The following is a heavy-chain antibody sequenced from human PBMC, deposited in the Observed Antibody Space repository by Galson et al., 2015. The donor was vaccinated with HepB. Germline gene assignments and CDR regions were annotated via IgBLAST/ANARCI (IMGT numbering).Heavy chain of an antibody. J-gene: IGHJ4*02. CDR2: IWYDGSNT. CDR3: ARDLSPGLGAELDY. D-gene: IGHD3-16*01. CDR1: GFTFSSYG. V-gene: IGHV3-33*08. Sequence: SLRLSCAASGFTFSSYGMHWVRQAPGKGLEWVAVIWYDGSNTYYAASMKGRFTISRDNSKNTLYLQMNSLRVDDTAVYYCARDLSPGLGAELDYWGQGTPVTVSS.